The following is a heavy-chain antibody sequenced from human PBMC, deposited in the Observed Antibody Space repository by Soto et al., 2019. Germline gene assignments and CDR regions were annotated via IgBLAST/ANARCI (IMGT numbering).Heavy chain of an antibody. V-gene: IGHV3-9*01. CDR1: GFIFDDYA. CDR2: ISWNSGSI. Sequence: EVQLVESGGGLVQPGRSLRLSCAASGFIFDDYAMHWVRQAPGKGLEWVSGISWNSGSIGYADSVKGRFTMSRDNAKNSLYLQMNSLRAEDTALYYCAKDWDYDSSGDFDYWGQGTLVTVSS. J-gene: IGHJ4*02. CDR3: AKDWDYDSSGDFDY. D-gene: IGHD3-22*01.